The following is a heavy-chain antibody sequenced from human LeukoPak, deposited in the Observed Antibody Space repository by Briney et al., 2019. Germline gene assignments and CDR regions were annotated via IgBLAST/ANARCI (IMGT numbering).Heavy chain of an antibody. Sequence: SETLSLTCTVSDASISSFYWSWIRQPPGKGLESIGYIYYSGSTNYNPSLKSRVTISVDTSKNQISLKLSSVTAADTAVYYCARLVRGYSYGYLDYWGQGTLVTVPS. D-gene: IGHD5-18*01. CDR2: IYYSGST. J-gene: IGHJ4*02. CDR1: DASISSFY. CDR3: ARLVRGYSYGYLDY. V-gene: IGHV4-59*01.